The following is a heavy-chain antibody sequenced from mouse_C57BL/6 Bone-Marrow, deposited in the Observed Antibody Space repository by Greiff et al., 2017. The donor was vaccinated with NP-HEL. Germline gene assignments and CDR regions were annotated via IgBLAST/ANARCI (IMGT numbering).Heavy chain of an antibody. Sequence: VQLKESGEGLVKPGGSLKLSCAASGFTFSSYAMSWVRQTPEKRLEWVAYISNGGDYIYYADTVKGRFTISRDNARNTLYLQMSSLKSEDTAMYYCTRDRYYGSPWFAYWGQGTLVTVSA. V-gene: IGHV5-9-1*02. CDR2: ISNGGDYI. J-gene: IGHJ3*01. CDR3: TRDRYYGSPWFAY. CDR1: GFTFSSYA. D-gene: IGHD1-1*01.